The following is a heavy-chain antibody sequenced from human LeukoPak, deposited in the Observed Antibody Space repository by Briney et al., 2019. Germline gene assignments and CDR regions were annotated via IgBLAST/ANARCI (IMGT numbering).Heavy chain of an antibody. Sequence: PGGSLRLSCAASGFTFSSYWMSWVRQAPEKGLEWVANIKQDGSEKYYVDSVKGRFTISRDNAKNSLYLQMNSLRAEDTAVYYCARDYDFWSGYSPGLFDYWGQGTLVTVSS. V-gene: IGHV3-7*03. CDR3: ARDYDFWSGYSPGLFDY. CDR1: GFTFSSYW. CDR2: IKQDGSEK. D-gene: IGHD3-3*01. J-gene: IGHJ4*02.